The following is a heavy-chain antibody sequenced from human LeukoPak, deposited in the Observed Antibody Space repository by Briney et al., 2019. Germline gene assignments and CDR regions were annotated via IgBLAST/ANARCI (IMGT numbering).Heavy chain of an antibody. CDR3: TTDPTTPFDY. J-gene: IGHJ4*02. CDR2: IKSKTDGGTT. D-gene: IGHD4-17*01. Sequence: WIRQPPGKGLEWVGRIKSKTDGGTTDYAAPVKGRFTISRDDSKNTLYLQMNSLKTEDTAVYYCTTDPTTPFDYWGQGTLVTVSS. V-gene: IGHV3-15*01.